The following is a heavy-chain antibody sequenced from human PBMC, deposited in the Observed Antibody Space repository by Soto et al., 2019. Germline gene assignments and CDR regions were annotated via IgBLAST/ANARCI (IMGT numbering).Heavy chain of an antibody. V-gene: IGHV3-15*07. CDR1: GFTFSNAW. J-gene: IGHJ6*02. Sequence: GGSLRLSCAASGFTFSNAWMNWVRQAPGKGLEWVGRIKSKTDGGTTDYAAPVKGRFTISRDDSKNTLYLQMNSLKTEDTAVYYCTTLNPDIVATPNYYYYGMDVWGQGTTVTVSS. CDR3: TTLNPDIVATPNYYYYGMDV. CDR2: IKSKTDGGTT. D-gene: IGHD5-12*01.